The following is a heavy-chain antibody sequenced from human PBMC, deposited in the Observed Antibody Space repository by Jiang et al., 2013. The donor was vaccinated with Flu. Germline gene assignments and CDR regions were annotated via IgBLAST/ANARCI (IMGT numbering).Heavy chain of an antibody. CDR2: IIPIFGTA. J-gene: IGHJ3*02. V-gene: IGHV1-69*06. D-gene: IGHD1-26*01. CDR1: GGTFSSYA. Sequence: VQLVESGAEVKKPGSSVKVSCKASGGTFSSYAISWVRQAPGQGLEWMGGIIPIFGTANYAQKFQGRVTITADKSTSTAYMELSSLRSEDTAVYYCARAKVGEWELLGSSEAVGAFDIWGQGTMVTVSS. CDR3: ARAKVGEWELLGSSEAVGAFDI.